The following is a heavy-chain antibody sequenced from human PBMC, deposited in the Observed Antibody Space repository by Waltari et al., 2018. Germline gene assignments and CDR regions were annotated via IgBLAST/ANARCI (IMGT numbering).Heavy chain of an antibody. CDR3: ARRGRLRGYYYYYMDV. Sequence: QVQLQQWGAGLLKPSETLSLTCAVYGGSFSGYYWSWFRQPPGKGLEWIGEINHSGSTNYNPSLKSRVTISVDTSKNQFSLKLSSVTAADTAVYYCARRGRLRGYYYYYMDVWGKGTTVTVSS. V-gene: IGHV4-34*01. J-gene: IGHJ6*03. CDR2: INHSGST. D-gene: IGHD5-12*01. CDR1: GGSFSGYY.